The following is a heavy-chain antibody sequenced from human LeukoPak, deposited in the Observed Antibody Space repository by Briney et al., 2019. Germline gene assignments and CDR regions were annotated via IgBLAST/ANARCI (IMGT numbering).Heavy chain of an antibody. D-gene: IGHD2-2*01. CDR1: GYTFTSYD. CDR2: MNPNSGNT. J-gene: IGHJ5*02. Sequence: ASVKVSCKASGYTFTSYDINWVRQATGQGLEWMGWMNPNSGNTGYARKFQGRVTMTRNTSISTAYMELSSLRSEDTAVYYCARSLPAVNWFDPWGQGTLVTVSS. V-gene: IGHV1-8*01. CDR3: ARSLPAVNWFDP.